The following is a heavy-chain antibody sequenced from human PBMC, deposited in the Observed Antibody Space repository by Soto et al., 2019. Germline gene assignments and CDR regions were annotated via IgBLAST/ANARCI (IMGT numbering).Heavy chain of an antibody. CDR3: ASDWGRDLLAY. Sequence: SETLSLTCAVSGGSISSGGYSWSWIRQPPGKGLEWIGYIYHSGSTYYNPSLKSRVTISVDTSKNQFSLKLSSVTAADKAVDYSASDWGRDLLAYWGQGTLVTVAS. V-gene: IGHV4-30-2*01. CDR1: GGSISSGGYS. CDR2: IYHSGST. J-gene: IGHJ4*02. D-gene: IGHD3-16*01.